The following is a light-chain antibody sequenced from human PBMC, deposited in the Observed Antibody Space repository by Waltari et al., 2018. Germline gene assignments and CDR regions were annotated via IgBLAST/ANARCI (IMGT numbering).Light chain of an antibody. Sequence: DIVLTQSPGTLSLSPGERATLSCRASQSVSSSYLAWYQQKPGQAPRRLIYDASSRATGIPDRFSGRGSGTDFTLTISRLEPEDFAVYYCQQYGSSILTFGGGTKVEIK. J-gene: IGKJ4*01. V-gene: IGKV3-20*01. CDR1: QSVSSSY. CDR3: QQYGSSILT. CDR2: DAS.